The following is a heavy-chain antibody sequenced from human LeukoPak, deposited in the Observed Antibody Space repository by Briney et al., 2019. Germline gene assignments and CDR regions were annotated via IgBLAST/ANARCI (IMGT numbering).Heavy chain of an antibody. CDR1: GYTFTIYG. D-gene: IGHD1-26*01. Sequence: ASVTVSFKASGYTFTIYGISWVRQAPGQGLEWVGWISANNGDTDYAQKFQARVTMTTDTSTSTAYMELRSLRSDDTAVYYCARESHVSREDSWGQGTLVTVSS. V-gene: IGHV1-18*01. CDR3: ARESHVSREDS. J-gene: IGHJ4*02. CDR2: ISANNGDT.